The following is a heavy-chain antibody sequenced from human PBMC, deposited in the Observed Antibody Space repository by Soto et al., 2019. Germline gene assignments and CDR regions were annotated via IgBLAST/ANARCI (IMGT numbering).Heavy chain of an antibody. J-gene: IGHJ5*02. V-gene: IGHV5-10-1*01. D-gene: IGHD1-26*01. CDR2: IDPSDSYT. CDR3: ARQEGSGLPSHS. Sequence: GESLKSSCKASGYSFTTYWMSWVRQMPGEGLEWMGRIDPSDSYTNYSPSFQGHVTISADKSISTAYLQWSSLKASDTAMYYCARQEGSGLPSHSWGQGTLVTVSS. CDR1: GYSFTTYW.